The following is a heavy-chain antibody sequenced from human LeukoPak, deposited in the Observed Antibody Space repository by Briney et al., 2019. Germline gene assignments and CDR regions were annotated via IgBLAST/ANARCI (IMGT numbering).Heavy chain of an antibody. CDR1: GFTFSSYA. D-gene: IGHD3-22*01. V-gene: IGHV3-30*04. CDR3: ARGSGYPYYFDY. J-gene: IGHJ4*02. Sequence: PGRSLRLSCAASGFTFSSYAMHWVRQAPGKGLEGVAVLSYDGSNKYYADSVKGRFTISRDNSKNTLYLQMNSLRAEDTAVYYCARGSGYPYYFDYWGQGTLVTVSS. CDR2: LSYDGSNK.